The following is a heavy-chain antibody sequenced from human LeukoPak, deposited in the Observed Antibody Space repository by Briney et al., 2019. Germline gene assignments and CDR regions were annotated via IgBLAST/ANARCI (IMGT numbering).Heavy chain of an antibody. J-gene: IGHJ4*02. Sequence: GGSVRLSCAASGFTFSNYAMTWVRQAPGKGLEWVSSIRPSGGNTYYAGSVQGRFTVSRDDSTNTLYLQMGSLRVEDTAMYYCAKGLAWSSNAYPVDGGYWGQGTLVTVSS. CDR1: GFTFSNYA. D-gene: IGHD2-2*01. CDR3: AKGLAWSSNAYPVDGGY. CDR2: IRPSGGNT. V-gene: IGHV3-23*01.